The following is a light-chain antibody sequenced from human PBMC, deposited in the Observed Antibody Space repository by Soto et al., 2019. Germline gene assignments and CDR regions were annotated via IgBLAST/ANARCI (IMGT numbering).Light chain of an antibody. Sequence: VLTQPPSASGSPGQSVTISCTGTSSDAGGYNYVSWYQQHPGKAPKLMIYEVSKRPSGVPDRFSGSKSGNTASLTVSGLQAEDEADYYCSSYAGSNIYVFGTGTKVTVL. J-gene: IGLJ1*01. CDR3: SSYAGSNIYV. CDR2: EVS. CDR1: SSDAGGYNY. V-gene: IGLV2-8*01.